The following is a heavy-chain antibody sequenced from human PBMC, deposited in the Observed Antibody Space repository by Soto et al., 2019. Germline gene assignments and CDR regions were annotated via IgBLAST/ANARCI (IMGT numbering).Heavy chain of an antibody. CDR3: ASGHFTIFGVVIKVGAFDI. CDR2: IIPIFGTA. CDR1: GGTFSSYA. D-gene: IGHD3-3*01. Sequence: ASVKVSGKASGGTFSSYAISWVRQAPGQVLEWMGGIIPIFGTANYAQKFQGRVTITADESTSTAYMELSSLRSEDTAVYYCASGHFTIFGVVIKVGAFDIWGQGTMVTVPS. J-gene: IGHJ3*02. V-gene: IGHV1-69*13.